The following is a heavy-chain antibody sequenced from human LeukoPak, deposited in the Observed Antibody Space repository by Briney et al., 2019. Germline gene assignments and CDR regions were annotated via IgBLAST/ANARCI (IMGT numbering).Heavy chain of an antibody. CDR1: GFTFSSSW. V-gene: IGHV3-7*01. CDR2: INADGGGI. Sequence: GGSLRLSCAASGFTFSSSWMTWVRQAPGKGLEWVASINADGGGIHYVDSVKGRFTISRDNAKNSLYLQMNSLRAEDTAVYYCARVVITFGGDPSDYWGQGTLVTVSS. CDR3: ARVVITFGGDPSDY. J-gene: IGHJ4*02. D-gene: IGHD3-16*01.